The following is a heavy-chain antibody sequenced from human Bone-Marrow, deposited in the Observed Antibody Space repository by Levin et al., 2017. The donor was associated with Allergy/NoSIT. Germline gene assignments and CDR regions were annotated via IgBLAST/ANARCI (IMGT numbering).Heavy chain of an antibody. CDR2: IKNSGTT. J-gene: IGHJ6*02. D-gene: IGHD5-12*01. CDR1: GGSISNSY. Sequence: SATLSLPCSVSGGSISNSYWSWIRQAPGKGLEWIGYIKNSGTTKYNPSLNSRVTISADTSKNQVSLRLTSVTAADTAVYYCASLGYTISYYDYAMDVWGQGTTVTVSS. CDR3: ASLGYTISYYDYAMDV. V-gene: IGHV4-59*01.